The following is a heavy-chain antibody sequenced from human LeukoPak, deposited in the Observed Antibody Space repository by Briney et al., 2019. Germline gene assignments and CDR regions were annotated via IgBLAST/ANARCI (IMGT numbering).Heavy chain of an antibody. D-gene: IGHD1-26*01. CDR2: IKSKTDGGTT. Sequence: GRSLRLSCAASGFTLSNAWMSWVRQAPGKGLEWVVCIKSKTDGGTTDYAAPVKGRFTISRDDSKNTLYLQMNSLKTEDTAVYYCTTDCVGATDFDYWGQGTLVTVSS. CDR1: GFTLSNAW. CDR3: TTDCVGATDFDY. V-gene: IGHV3-15*01. J-gene: IGHJ4*02.